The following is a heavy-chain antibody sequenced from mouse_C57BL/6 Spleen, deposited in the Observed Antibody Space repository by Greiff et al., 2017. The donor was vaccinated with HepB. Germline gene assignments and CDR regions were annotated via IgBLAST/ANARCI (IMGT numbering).Heavy chain of an antibody. CDR3: ARLGEDYFDY. J-gene: IGHJ2*01. CDR2: IHPNSGST. V-gene: IGHV1-64*01. CDR1: GYTFTSYW. Sequence: QVQLQQSGAELVKPGASVKLSCKASGYTFTSYWMHWVKQRPGQGLEWIGMIHPNSGSTNYNEKFKSKATLTVDKSSSTAYMQLSSLTSEDSAVYYCARLGEDYFDYWGQGTTLTVSS.